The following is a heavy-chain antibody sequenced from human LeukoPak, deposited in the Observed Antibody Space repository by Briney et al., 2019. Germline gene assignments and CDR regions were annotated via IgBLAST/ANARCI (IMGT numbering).Heavy chain of an antibody. J-gene: IGHJ4*02. CDR2: ISSSSSYR. CDR3: AKAELGVDTFFDY. Sequence: GGSLRLSCAASGFTFNSYTINWVRQAPGKGLEWVSGISSSSSYRYYADSVRGRFTISRDNAKDSLYLQMNSLRAEDTAVYYCAKAELGVDTFFDYWGQGTLVTVSS. CDR1: GFTFNSYT. V-gene: IGHV3-21*04. D-gene: IGHD3-3*01.